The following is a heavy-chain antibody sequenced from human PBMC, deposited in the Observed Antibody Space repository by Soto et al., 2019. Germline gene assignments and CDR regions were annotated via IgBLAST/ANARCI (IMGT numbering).Heavy chain of an antibody. J-gene: IGHJ6*02. Sequence: ASVKVSCKASGGTFSSYAISWVRQAPGQGLEWMGGIIPIFGTANYAQKFQGRVTITADESTSTAYMELSSLRSEDTAVYYCARDRGIVVVPAAISVDCGRDVWG. CDR3: ARDRGIVVVPAAISVDCGRDV. V-gene: IGHV1-69*13. D-gene: IGHD2-2*02. CDR1: GGTFSSYA. CDR2: IIPIFGTA.